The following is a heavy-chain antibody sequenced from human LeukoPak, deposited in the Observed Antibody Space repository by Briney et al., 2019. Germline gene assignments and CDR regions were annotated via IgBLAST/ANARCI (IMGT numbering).Heavy chain of an antibody. V-gene: IGHV4-59*01. CDR1: GGSISSYY. D-gene: IGHD3-22*01. J-gene: IGHJ4*02. Sequence: SETLSLTCTVSGGSISSYYWSWIRQPPGKGLEWIGYIYYSGSTNYNPSLKSRVTISVDTSKNQFSLKLSSVTAADTAVYYCARGYYYDSSGYFDYWGQGTLVTVSS. CDR2: IYYSGST. CDR3: ARGYYYDSSGYFDY.